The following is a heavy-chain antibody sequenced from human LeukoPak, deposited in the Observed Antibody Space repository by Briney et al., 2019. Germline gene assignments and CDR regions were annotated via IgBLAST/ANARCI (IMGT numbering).Heavy chain of an antibody. Sequence: ASVKVSCKASGYTFTSYGISWVRQAPGQGLEWMGWISAYNGNTNYAQKLQGRVTMTTDTSTSTAYMELRSLRSDDTAVYYCAGSIAAAVWGRFDPWGQGTLVTVSS. J-gene: IGHJ5*02. CDR2: ISAYNGNT. CDR1: GYTFTSYG. CDR3: AGSIAAAVWGRFDP. V-gene: IGHV1-18*01. D-gene: IGHD6-13*01.